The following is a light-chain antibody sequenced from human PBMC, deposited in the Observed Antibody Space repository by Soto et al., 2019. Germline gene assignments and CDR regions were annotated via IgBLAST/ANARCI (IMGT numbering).Light chain of an antibody. CDR1: QSISSY. V-gene: IGKV1-39*01. CDR3: QQSYGTCA. Sequence: DIPMTQSPSSLSASVGDRVTITCRAGQSISSYLNWYQQKPGKAPKILIYAASRLQSGVPSRFSGSGSGTDFTLTISSLQPEDFATYDCQQSYGTCAFGGGTKVEIK. CDR2: AAS. J-gene: IGKJ4*01.